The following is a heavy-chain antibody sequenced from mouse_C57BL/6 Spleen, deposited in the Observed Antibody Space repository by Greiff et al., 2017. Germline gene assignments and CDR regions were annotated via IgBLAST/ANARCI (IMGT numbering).Heavy chain of an antibody. J-gene: IGHJ3*01. CDR1: GFTFSSYA. D-gene: IGHD2-2*01. V-gene: IGHV5-9-1*02. Sequence: EVMLVESGEGLVKPGGSLKLSCAASGFTFSSYAMSWVRQTPEKRLEWVAYISSGGDYIYYADTVKGRFTISRDNARNTLYLQMSSLKSEDTAMYYCTRDTDGYVFAYWGQGTLVTVSA. CDR2: ISSGGDYI. CDR3: TRDTDGYVFAY.